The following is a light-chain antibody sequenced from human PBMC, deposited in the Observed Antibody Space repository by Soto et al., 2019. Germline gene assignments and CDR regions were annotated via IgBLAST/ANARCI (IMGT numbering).Light chain of an antibody. Sequence: NFMLTQPHSVSDSPGKTVTLSCTRSSGSIDSNYVHWYQQRPGSAPSTVIFDGNRRPSGVPDRFSGSIDTSSNSASLTISGLRTEDEADYYCQSDNSPSLGGVFGGGTKLTVL. CDR1: SGSIDSNY. CDR2: DGN. V-gene: IGLV6-57*03. J-gene: IGLJ3*02. CDR3: QSDNSPSLGGV.